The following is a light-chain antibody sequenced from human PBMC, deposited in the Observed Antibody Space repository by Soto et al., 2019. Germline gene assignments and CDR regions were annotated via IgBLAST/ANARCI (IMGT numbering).Light chain of an antibody. J-gene: IGKJ2*01. CDR3: QQYYSYPYT. CDR1: QSVSKN. CDR2: GAS. V-gene: IGKV3-15*01. Sequence: EIVMTQSPATLSVSPGERATLSCRASQSVSKNLAWYQQKPGQAPRLLMFGASTRATGVPARISGSGSGTEFTLTISSLQSEDFAAYYCQQYYSYPYTFGQGTKLEIK.